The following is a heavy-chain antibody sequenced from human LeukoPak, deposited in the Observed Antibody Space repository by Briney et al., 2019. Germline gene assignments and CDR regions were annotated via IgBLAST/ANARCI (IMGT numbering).Heavy chain of an antibody. Sequence: SETLSLTCTVSGYSISSGYYWGWIRQPAGKGLEWIGRIYTSGSTNYNPSLKSRVTMSVDTSKNQFSLKLSSVTAADTAVYYCARDLDDYSNYYYYYMDVWGKGTTVTVSS. J-gene: IGHJ6*03. CDR1: GYSISSGYY. D-gene: IGHD4-11*01. V-gene: IGHV4-4*07. CDR3: ARDLDDYSNYYYYYMDV. CDR2: IYTSGST.